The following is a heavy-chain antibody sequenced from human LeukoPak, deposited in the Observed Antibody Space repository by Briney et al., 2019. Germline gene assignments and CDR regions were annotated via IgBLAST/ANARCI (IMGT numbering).Heavy chain of an antibody. Sequence: ASVKVSCKASGYTFTSYAMHWVRQAPGQRLEWMGWINAGNGNTKYSQKFQGRVTITRDTSASTAYTELSSLRSEDTAVYYCARDRGAARHNWFDPWGQGTLVTVSS. CDR1: GYTFTSYA. D-gene: IGHD3-10*01. J-gene: IGHJ5*02. V-gene: IGHV1-3*01. CDR3: ARDRGAARHNWFDP. CDR2: INAGNGNT.